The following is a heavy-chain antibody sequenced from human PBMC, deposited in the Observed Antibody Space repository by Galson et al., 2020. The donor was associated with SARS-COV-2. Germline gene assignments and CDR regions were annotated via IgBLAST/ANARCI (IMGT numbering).Heavy chain of an antibody. J-gene: IGHJ4*02. CDR1: GYSFTSYW. CDR3: ARRGDILTGYSHFDY. D-gene: IGHD3-9*01. Sequence: GESLKISCKGSGYSFTSYWIGWVRQMPGKGLEWMGIIYPGDSDTRYSPSFQGQVTISADKSISTAYLQWSSLKASDTAMYYCARRGDILTGYSHFDYWGQGTLVTVSS. V-gene: IGHV5-51*01. CDR2: IYPGDSDT.